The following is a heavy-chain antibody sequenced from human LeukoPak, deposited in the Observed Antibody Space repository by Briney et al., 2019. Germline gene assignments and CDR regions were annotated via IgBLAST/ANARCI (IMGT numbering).Heavy chain of an antibody. CDR1: GGSISSYY. V-gene: IGHV4-59*01. D-gene: IGHD3-22*01. CDR2: IYYSGTT. Sequence: SETLSLTCTVSGGSISSYYWSWIRQPPGKGLEWIGYIYYSGTTNYNPSLKSRVTISVDTSKNQFSLKLSSVTAADTAVYYCARALYYYDSSGYYLSLYYFDYWGQGTLVTVSS. J-gene: IGHJ4*02. CDR3: ARALYYYDSSGYYLSLYYFDY.